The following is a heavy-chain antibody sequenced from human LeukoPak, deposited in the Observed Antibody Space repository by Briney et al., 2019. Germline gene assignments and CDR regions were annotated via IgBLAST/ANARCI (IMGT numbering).Heavy chain of an antibody. CDR2: ISGSGGST. J-gene: IGHJ6*03. CDR1: GFTFSSYA. D-gene: IGHD5-18*01. Sequence: QPGGSLRLSCAASGFTFSSYAMSWVRQAPGKGLEWVSAISGSGGSTYYADSVKGQFTISRDNSKNTLYLQMNSLRAEDTAVYYCAKAVRGYSYGFIDYYYYMDVWGKGTTVTVSS. CDR3: AKAVRGYSYGFIDYYYYMDV. V-gene: IGHV3-23*01.